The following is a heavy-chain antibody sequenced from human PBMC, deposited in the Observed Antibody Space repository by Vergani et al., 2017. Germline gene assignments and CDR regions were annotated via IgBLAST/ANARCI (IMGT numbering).Heavy chain of an antibody. J-gene: IGHJ4*02. D-gene: IGHD1-1*01. CDR2: IGTAGDP. Sequence: EVQLVESGGGLVQPGGSLRLSCAASGFTFSSFDMHWVRQATGKGLEWVSAIGTAGDPYYPGSVKGRFTISRENAKNSLYLQMNSLRAGDTAVYYCAKDLRGNERGYWGQGTLVTVSS. V-gene: IGHV3-13*05. CDR1: GFTFSSFD. CDR3: AKDLRGNERGY.